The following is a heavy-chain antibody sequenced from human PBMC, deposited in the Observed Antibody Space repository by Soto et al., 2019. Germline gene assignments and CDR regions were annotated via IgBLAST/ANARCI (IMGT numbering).Heavy chain of an antibody. CDR2: IWYDGSNK. D-gene: IGHD3-10*01. CDR1: GFTFSSYG. J-gene: IGHJ4*02. Sequence: GGSLRLSCAASGFTFSSYGMHWVRQAPGKGLEWVAVIWYDGSNKYYADSVKGRFTISRDNSKNTLYLQMNSLRAEDTAVYYCARLLGSGSYYRDYWGQGTLLTVSS. CDR3: ARLLGSGSYYRDY. V-gene: IGHV3-33*01.